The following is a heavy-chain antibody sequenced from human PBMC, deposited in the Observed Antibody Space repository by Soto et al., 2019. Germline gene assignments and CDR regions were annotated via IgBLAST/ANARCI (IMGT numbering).Heavy chain of an antibody. V-gene: IGHV4-31*03. Sequence: SETLSLTCTVSGGSISSGGYYWSWIRQHPGKGLEWIGYIYYSGSTYYNPSLKSRVTISVDTSKNQFSLKLSSVTAADTAVYYCARDKAPEEYSRHSDAFDIWGQGTMVTVSS. CDR2: IYYSGST. CDR3: ARDKAPEEYSRHSDAFDI. D-gene: IGHD6-6*01. CDR1: GGSISSGGYY. J-gene: IGHJ3*02.